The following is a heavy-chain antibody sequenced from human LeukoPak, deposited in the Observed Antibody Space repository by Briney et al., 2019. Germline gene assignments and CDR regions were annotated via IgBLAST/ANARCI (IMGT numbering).Heavy chain of an antibody. CDR1: GFTFSSYS. D-gene: IGHD4-11*01. J-gene: IGHJ4*02. V-gene: IGHV3-21*01. CDR3: ARDVATLTTNAY. CDR2: ISSSSSYI. Sequence: GGSLRLSCAASGFTFSSYSMNWVRQAPGKGLEWVSSISSSSSYIYYADSVKGQFTISRDNAKNSLYLQMDSLRAEDTAVYYCARDVATLTTNAYWGQGTLVTVSS.